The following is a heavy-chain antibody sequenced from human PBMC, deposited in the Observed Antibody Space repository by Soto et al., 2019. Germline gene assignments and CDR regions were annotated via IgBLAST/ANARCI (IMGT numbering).Heavy chain of an antibody. J-gene: IGHJ4*02. Sequence: GGSLRLSCAASGFTFSSYFMHWVRQAPGKGLEWAAVISYDGSNKYYADSVKGRFTISRDNSKNTLYLQMNSLRAEDTAVYYCAKAPFRPQQLVFYFDYWGQGTLVTVSS. D-gene: IGHD6-13*01. CDR2: ISYDGSNK. CDR3: AKAPFRPQQLVFYFDY. V-gene: IGHV3-30*18. CDR1: GFTFSSYF.